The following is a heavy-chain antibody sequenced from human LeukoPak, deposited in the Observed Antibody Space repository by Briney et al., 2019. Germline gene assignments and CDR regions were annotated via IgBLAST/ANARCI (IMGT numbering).Heavy chain of an antibody. Sequence: PSETLSLTCTVSGGSISSGSYYWTWIRQPAGKGLEWIGRIYTSGSTNYNPSLKSRVTISVDTSKNQFSLKLSSVTAADTAVYYCARATMVRGVIFDYWGQGTLVTVSS. J-gene: IGHJ4*02. CDR1: GGSISSGSYY. CDR3: ARATMVRGVIFDY. D-gene: IGHD3-10*01. CDR2: IYTSGST. V-gene: IGHV4-61*02.